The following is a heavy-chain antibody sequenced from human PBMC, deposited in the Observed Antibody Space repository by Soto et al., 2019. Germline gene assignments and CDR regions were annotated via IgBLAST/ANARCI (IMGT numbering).Heavy chain of an antibody. J-gene: IGHJ3*01. V-gene: IGHV3-21*01. CDR2: TFNFDGSL. CDR1: GFALSTYS. Sequence: EVQLVESGGRLVKPGGSLRLSCAASGFALSTYSIGWVRQAPGKGLEWVSFTFNFDGSLYYADSVKGRFAISRDNAKNSVYLQMNSLRAEDTAVYYCAREEVYCGGGSCFRSAFDLWGQGTVVTVSS. D-gene: IGHD2-15*01. CDR3: AREEVYCGGGSCFRSAFDL.